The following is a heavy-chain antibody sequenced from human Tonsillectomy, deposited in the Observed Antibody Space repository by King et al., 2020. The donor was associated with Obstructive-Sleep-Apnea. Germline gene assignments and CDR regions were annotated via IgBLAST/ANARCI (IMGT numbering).Heavy chain of an antibody. J-gene: IGHJ3*02. Sequence: VQLVESGGGLVQPARSLRLSCAASGFTFDDYAMHWVRQAPGKGLEWVSGINWNSGSIGYADSVQGRFTISRDNAKNSLYLQMNSLRAEDTAFYYCAKVIAVAGMVAFDIWGQGTMVTASS. CDR3: AKVIAVAGMVAFDI. V-gene: IGHV3-9*01. D-gene: IGHD6-19*01. CDR1: GFTFDDYA. CDR2: INWNSGSI.